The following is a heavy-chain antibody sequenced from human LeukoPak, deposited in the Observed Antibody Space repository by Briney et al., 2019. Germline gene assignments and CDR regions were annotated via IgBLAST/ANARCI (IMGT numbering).Heavy chain of an antibody. CDR3: ARADTKRGYTNPLGALDI. D-gene: IGHD4-11*01. Sequence: PSETLSLTCTVSGGSISSYYWSWIRQPPGKGLEWIGYIYYSGSTNYNPSLKSRVTISVDTSKNQFSLKLSSVTAADTALYYCARADTKRGYTNPLGALDIWGQGTMVTVSS. CDR1: GGSISSYY. J-gene: IGHJ3*02. CDR2: IYYSGST. V-gene: IGHV4-59*01.